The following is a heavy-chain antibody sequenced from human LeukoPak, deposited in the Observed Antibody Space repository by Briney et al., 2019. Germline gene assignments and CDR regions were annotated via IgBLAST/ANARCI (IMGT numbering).Heavy chain of an antibody. Sequence: QPGGSLRLSCAASGFTFSSYWMHWVRHAPGKGLVWVSRINSDGSSTIYADSVKGRFTISRDNAKNTLYLQMNSLRAEDTAVYYCARDAHYVTYYYGSGSYYYYYYMDVWGKGTTVTVSS. J-gene: IGHJ6*03. CDR1: GFTFSSYW. V-gene: IGHV3-74*01. D-gene: IGHD3-10*01. CDR3: ARDAHYVTYYYGSGSYYYYYYMDV. CDR2: INSDGSST.